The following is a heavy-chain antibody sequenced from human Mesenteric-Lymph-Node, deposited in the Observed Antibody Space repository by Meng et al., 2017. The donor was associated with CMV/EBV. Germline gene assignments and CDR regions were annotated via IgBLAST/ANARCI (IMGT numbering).Heavy chain of an antibody. CDR1: GFTFSSYW. CDR3: AKDNAHAGSFFDY. V-gene: IGHV3-7*03. CDR2: IKQDGSEK. D-gene: IGHD2-15*01. J-gene: IGHJ4*02. Sequence: CADSGFTFSSYWMSWVRQAPGKGLEWVANIKQDGSEKYYVDSVTGRFTISRDNSKRKLFLQMNSLRAEDTAIYYCAKDNAHAGSFFDYWGQGILVTVSS.